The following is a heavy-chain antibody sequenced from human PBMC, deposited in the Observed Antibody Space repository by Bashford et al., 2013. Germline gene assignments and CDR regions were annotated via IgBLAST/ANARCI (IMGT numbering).Heavy chain of an antibody. Sequence: VASVKVSCKASGYTFTGYYMHWVRQAPGQGLEWMGWINPNSGGTNYAQKFQGRVTMTRDTSISTAYMELSRLRSDDTAVYYCARDPSDIVGAGHNFDYWGQGTLVTVSS. V-gene: IGHV1-2*02. D-gene: IGHD1-26*01. J-gene: IGHJ4*02. CDR3: ARDPSDIVGAGHNFDY. CDR2: INPNSGGT. CDR1: GYTFTGYY.